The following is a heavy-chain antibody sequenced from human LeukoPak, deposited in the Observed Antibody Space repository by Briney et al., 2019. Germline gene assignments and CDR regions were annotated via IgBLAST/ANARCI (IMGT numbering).Heavy chain of an antibody. Sequence: GGSLRLSCAASGFPFSSYTMSWVRQAPGKGLEWVSSITSSSSYIYYADSVKGRFTVSRDNAKNSLYLQMNSLRAEDTAVYYCASSYDYVWGSAQIDYWGQGTLVTVSS. J-gene: IGHJ4*02. D-gene: IGHD3-16*01. CDR2: ITSSSSYI. CDR3: ASSYDYVWGSAQIDY. CDR1: GFPFSSYT. V-gene: IGHV3-21*01.